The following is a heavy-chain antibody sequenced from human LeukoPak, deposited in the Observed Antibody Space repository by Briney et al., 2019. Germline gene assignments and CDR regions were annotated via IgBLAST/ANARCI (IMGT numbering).Heavy chain of an antibody. V-gene: IGHV4-34*01. CDR3: ARATSPYYDFWSGYPNWSDP. CDR2: ISHSGTT. Sequence: PSETLSLTCAVSGGSFSDYQWNWIRQSPGKGLEWIGEISHSGTTTYNPSLKSRVTISVDTSKNQFSLKLSSVTAADTAVYYCARATSPYYDFWSGYPNWSDPWGQGTLVTVSS. CDR1: GGSFSDYQ. J-gene: IGHJ5*02. D-gene: IGHD3-3*01.